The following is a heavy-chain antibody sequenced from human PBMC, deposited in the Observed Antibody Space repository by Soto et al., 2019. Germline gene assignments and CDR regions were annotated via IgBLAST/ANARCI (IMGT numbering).Heavy chain of an antibody. V-gene: IGHV4-34*01. D-gene: IGHD5-18*01. CDR1: GGSFSCYY. CDR2: INHSGST. J-gene: IGHJ4*02. Sequence: KPSETLSLTCAVSGGSFSCYYWSWIRQPPGKGLEWIGEINHSGSTNYNPSLKSRVTISVDTSKNQFSLKLSSVTGADTAVYYCARKRGYTYGVDYWGQGTLVTVSS. CDR3: ARKRGYTYGVDY.